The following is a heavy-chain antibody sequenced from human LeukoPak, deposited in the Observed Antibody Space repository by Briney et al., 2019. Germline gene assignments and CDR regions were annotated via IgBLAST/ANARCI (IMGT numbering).Heavy chain of an antibody. CDR1: GYTFTGYY. V-gene: IGHV1-2*02. CDR3: ATGRQLGNFDY. CDR2: INANSGGT. Sequence: ASVKVSCKASGYTFTGYYMHWVRQAPGQGLEWMGWINANSGGTNYAQKFQGRVTMTRDTSISTAYMELSRLRSEDTAVYYCATGRQLGNFDYWGQGTLVTVSS. D-gene: IGHD2-2*01. J-gene: IGHJ4*02.